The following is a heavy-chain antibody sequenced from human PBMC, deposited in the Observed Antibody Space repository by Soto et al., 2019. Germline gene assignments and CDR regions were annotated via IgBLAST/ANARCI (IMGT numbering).Heavy chain of an antibody. CDR2: INHSGST. CDR3: IAATPAIGS. J-gene: IGHJ4*02. CDR1: GGTFSGYY. D-gene: IGHD2-15*01. Sequence: QVQLQQWGAGLLKPSETLSLTCAVYGGTFSGYYWSWIRQPPGKGLERLGEINHSGSTNYNPSLKGRVTISVDTSKNQFSLKLSSVTAADTAVYYCIAATPAIGSWGQGTLVGVSS. V-gene: IGHV4-34*08.